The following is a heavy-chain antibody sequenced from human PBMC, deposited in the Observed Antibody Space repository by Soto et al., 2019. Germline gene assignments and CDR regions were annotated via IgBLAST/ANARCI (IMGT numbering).Heavy chain of an antibody. CDR1: GGTFSSYA. J-gene: IGHJ3*02. Sequence: GASVKVSCKASGGTFSSYAISWVRQAPGQGLEWMGGIIPIFGTANYAQKFQGRVTITADESTSTAYMELSSLRSEDTAVYYCARESGGSCYQRCAFDIWGQGTMVTVSS. V-gene: IGHV1-69*13. CDR2: IIPIFGTA. CDR3: ARESGGSCYQRCAFDI. D-gene: IGHD2-15*01.